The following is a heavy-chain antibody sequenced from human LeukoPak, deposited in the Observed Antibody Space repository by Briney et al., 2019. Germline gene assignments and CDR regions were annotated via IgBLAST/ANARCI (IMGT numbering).Heavy chain of an antibody. CDR1: GFPFSSHS. J-gene: IGHJ4*02. CDR2: IKQEDRQN. D-gene: IGHD6-19*01. V-gene: IGHV3-7*01. Sequence: GGSLLLSCAASGFPFSSHSMNSVRQAPGKGLERVANIKQEDRQNYYVPSVKGRFTISRDDAKNSLYLQMNSLRAEDTAVYYCVSSSGSYDLDYWGQGTLVTVSS. CDR3: VSSSGSYDLDY.